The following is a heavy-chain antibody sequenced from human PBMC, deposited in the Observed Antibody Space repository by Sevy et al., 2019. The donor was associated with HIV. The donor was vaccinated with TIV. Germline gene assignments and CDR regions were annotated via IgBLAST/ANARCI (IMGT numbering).Heavy chain of an antibody. J-gene: IGHJ6*02. Sequence: GGSLRLSCAASGFIFSTYGIHWVRQAPGKVLEWVAVISYDGSEKYCADSVRGRFTISRDNSKNTLYLQMNSLRVEDTAIYYCAKMQGGSYNYYGMDVWGQGTTVTVSS. CDR2: ISYDGSEK. V-gene: IGHV3-30*18. D-gene: IGHD1-26*01. CDR3: AKMQGGSYNYYGMDV. CDR1: GFIFSTYG.